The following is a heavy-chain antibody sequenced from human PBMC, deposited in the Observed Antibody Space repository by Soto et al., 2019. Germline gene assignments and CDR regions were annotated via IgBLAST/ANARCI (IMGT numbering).Heavy chain of an antibody. Sequence: QVQLLESGGGVVQLGRSLRLSWEASGFTFITYAMPWVPQVPGKGLEWVAVISYDGSNKYYADSVKARFTISRDNSKNTLYLQMNSLRAEDTAVYYCAKPRVSHGDYFDYWGQGTLVTVSS. D-gene: IGHD3-16*01. CDR1: GFTFITYA. J-gene: IGHJ4*02. V-gene: IGHV3-30*18. CDR3: AKPRVSHGDYFDY. CDR2: ISYDGSNK.